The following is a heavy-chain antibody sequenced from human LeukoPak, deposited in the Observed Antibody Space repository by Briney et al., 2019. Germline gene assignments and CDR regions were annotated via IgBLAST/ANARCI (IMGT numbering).Heavy chain of an antibody. Sequence: PGGSLRLSCAASGFTFSSYGMHWVRQAPGKGLEWVAFIRYDGSNKYYADSVKGRFTISRDNSKNTLYLQMNSLRAEDTAVYYCAKDSSNYDFWSGYYGIDYWGQGTLVTVSS. CDR3: AKDSSNYDFWSGYYGIDY. V-gene: IGHV3-30*02. J-gene: IGHJ4*02. CDR2: IRYDGSNK. D-gene: IGHD3-3*01. CDR1: GFTFSSYG.